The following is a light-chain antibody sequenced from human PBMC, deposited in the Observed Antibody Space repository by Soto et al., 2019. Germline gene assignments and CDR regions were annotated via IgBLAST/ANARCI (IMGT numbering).Light chain of an antibody. J-gene: IGKJ4*01. CDR2: GAS. Sequence: EIVMTHSPATLSVSPGEIVTLSCRTSHSVNSHVAWYQQKPGQAPRLLLYGASTRATGIPARFSGSGSGTDFTLTISSLEPEDFAVYFCQQRSNWPLTFGGGTKVDIK. V-gene: IGKV3-11*01. CDR1: HSVNSH. CDR3: QQRSNWPLT.